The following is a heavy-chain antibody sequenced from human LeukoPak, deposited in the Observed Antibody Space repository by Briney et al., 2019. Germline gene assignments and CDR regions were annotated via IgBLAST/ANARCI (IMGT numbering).Heavy chain of an antibody. CDR2: ISSSGYTI. J-gene: IGHJ1*01. D-gene: IGHD3-22*01. V-gene: IGHV3-48*03. CDR1: GFTFSSYE. Sequence: AGGSLRLSCAASGFTFSSYEMNWVRQAPGKGLEWVSYISSSGYTIYYADSVKGRFTISRDNTKNSLYLQMNSLRAEDTAVYFCARAPYYYDSSGYFQHWGQGTLVTVSS. CDR3: ARAPYYYDSSGYFQH.